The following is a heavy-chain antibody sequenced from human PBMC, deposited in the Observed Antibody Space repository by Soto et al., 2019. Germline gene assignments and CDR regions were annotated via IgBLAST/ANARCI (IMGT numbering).Heavy chain of an antibody. V-gene: IGHV4-59*01. J-gene: IGHJ3*02. Sequence: SETLSLTCTVSGGSISRYYWSWIRQPPGKGLEWIGYVDYSGTTNYNPSLKSRVTISVNTSKNQFSLKLTSVTAADTAVYYCGRDRSQTGYDDALDIWGQGTMVTVS. CDR3: GRDRSQTGYDDALDI. CDR2: VDYSGTT. CDR1: GGSISRYY. D-gene: IGHD5-12*01.